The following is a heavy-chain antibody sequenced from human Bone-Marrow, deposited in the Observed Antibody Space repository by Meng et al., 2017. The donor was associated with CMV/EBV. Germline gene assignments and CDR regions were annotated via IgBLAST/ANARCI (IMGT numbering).Heavy chain of an antibody. CDR3: ARDPPKTGY. J-gene: IGHJ4*02. V-gene: IGHV3-48*04. Sequence: GESLKISCAASGFTFSSYSMNWVRQAPGKGLEWVSYISSSSSTIYYADSVKGRFTISRDNAKNSLYLQMNSLRAEDTAVYYCARDPPKTGYWGQGTLVTVSS. CDR2: ISSSSSTI. CDR1: GFTFSSYS.